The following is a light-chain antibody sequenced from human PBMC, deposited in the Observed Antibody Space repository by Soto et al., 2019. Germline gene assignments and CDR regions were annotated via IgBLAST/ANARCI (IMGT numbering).Light chain of an antibody. V-gene: IGKV3-11*01. J-gene: IGKJ5*01. Sequence: EIVLTQSPATLSLSPGERATLSCRASQSVSKYLAWFQQKPGQPPRLLIYDASIWATGIPARFSGSGSETDFTLTISSLEPEDSASYYCQQRATRVTFGQGTRLEIK. CDR1: QSVSKY. CDR3: QQRATRVT. CDR2: DAS.